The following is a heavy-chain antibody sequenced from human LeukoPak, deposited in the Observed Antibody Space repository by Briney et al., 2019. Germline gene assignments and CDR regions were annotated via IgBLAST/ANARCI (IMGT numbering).Heavy chain of an antibody. J-gene: IGHJ4*02. CDR3: ARELGGYCSTTSCYKGYFDY. Sequence: GGSLRLSCAASGFTFSSYEMDWVRQAPGKGLEWVSSIVSSGRYIYYADSLKGRFTISRDNAKNSLYLQMNSLRAEDTAVYYCARELGGYCSTTSCYKGYFDYWGQGTLVTVSS. CDR2: IVSSGRYI. V-gene: IGHV3-21*01. CDR1: GFTFSSYE. D-gene: IGHD2-2*02.